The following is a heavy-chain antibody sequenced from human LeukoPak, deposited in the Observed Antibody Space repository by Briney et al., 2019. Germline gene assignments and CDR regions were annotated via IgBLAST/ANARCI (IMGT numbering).Heavy chain of an antibody. J-gene: IGHJ3*02. CDR1: GFTFSSYA. CDR2: ISGSGGST. V-gene: IGHV3-23*01. CDR3: AKDPSDGQKLWWYDLDAFDI. Sequence: PGGSLRLSCAASGFTFSSYAMSWVRQAPGKGLEGVSAISGSGGSTYYADSVKGRFTISRDNSKNTLYLQMNSLRAEDTAVYYCAKDPSDGQKLWWYDLDAFDIWGQGTMVTVSS. D-gene: IGHD2-21*01.